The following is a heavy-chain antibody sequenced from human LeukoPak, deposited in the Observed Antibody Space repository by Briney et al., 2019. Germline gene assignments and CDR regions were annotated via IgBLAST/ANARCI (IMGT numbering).Heavy chain of an antibody. CDR2: IRPDGSDI. J-gene: IGHJ4*02. D-gene: IGHD3-10*01. CDR1: GFNLRHYY. Sequence: GGSLRLSCVASGFNLRHYYMSWVRQAPGKGLEWVADIRPDGSDIYNVDSVRGRFTISRDNTKNSLFLQMNSLKDEDTAVYYCARDGSGSDFSLDYWGPGTLVTVPS. CDR3: ARDGSGSDFSLDY. V-gene: IGHV3-7*04.